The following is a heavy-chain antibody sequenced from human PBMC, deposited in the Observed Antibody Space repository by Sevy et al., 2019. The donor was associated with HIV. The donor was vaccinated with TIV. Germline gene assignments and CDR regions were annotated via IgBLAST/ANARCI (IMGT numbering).Heavy chain of an antibody. V-gene: IGHV5-51*01. Sequence: GESLKISCKGSGYSFTSYWIGWVRQMPGKGLEWMGIIYPGDSDTRYSPSFQGQVTISADKSISTAYLQWSSLKDSDTAMYYCAGRVYGSGSYLGWFDPWGQGTLVTVSS. D-gene: IGHD3-10*01. CDR2: IYPGDSDT. J-gene: IGHJ5*02. CDR1: GYSFTSYW. CDR3: AGRVYGSGSYLGWFDP.